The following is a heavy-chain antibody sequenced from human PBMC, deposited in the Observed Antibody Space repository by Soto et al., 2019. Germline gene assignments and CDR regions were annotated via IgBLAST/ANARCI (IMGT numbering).Heavy chain of an antibody. V-gene: IGHV3-11*06. Sequence: GGSMRLSCPTSGFPFSDYYMSWIRQAPGKGLEWLSHISPKSTYRNYADSVKGRFTISRDNTKSSLFLQMNSLGVEDTAVYYCVRGGGGGLFEHWGQGVLVTVSS. CDR1: GFPFSDYY. CDR3: VRGGGGGLFEH. J-gene: IGHJ4*02. CDR2: ISPKSTYR. D-gene: IGHD2-21*01.